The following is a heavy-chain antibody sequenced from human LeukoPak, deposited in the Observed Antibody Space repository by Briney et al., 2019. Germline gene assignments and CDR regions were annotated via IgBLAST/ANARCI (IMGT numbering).Heavy chain of an antibody. J-gene: IGHJ4*02. CDR3: ARGDLAYCGGDCYNLDY. CDR2: IWYDGSNK. CDR1: GFTFSSYG. D-gene: IGHD2-21*02. V-gene: IGHV3-33*01. Sequence: GGSLRFSCAASGFTFSSYGMHWVRQAPGKGLEWVADIWYDGSNKYYADSVKGRFTISRDNSKNTLYLQMNSLRAEDTAVYYCARGDLAYCGGDCYNLDYWGQGTLVTVSS.